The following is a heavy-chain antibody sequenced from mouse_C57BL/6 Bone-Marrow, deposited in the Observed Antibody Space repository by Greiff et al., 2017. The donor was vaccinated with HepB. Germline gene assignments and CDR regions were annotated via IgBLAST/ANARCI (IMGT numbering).Heavy chain of an antibody. Sequence: QVQLQQSEAELVKPGASVKMSCKASGYTFTSYWITWVKQRPGQGLEWIGDIYPGSGSTNYNEKFKSKATLTVDTSSSTAYMQLSSLTSEDSAVYYCAIYGSSVYYFDYWGQGTTLTVSS. J-gene: IGHJ2*01. CDR3: AIYGSSVYYFDY. V-gene: IGHV1-55*01. D-gene: IGHD1-1*01. CDR2: IYPGSGST. CDR1: GYTFTSYW.